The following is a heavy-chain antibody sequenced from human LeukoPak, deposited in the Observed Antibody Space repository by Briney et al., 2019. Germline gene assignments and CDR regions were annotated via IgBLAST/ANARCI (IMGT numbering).Heavy chain of an antibody. V-gene: IGHV1-2*02. CDR1: GYTFTSYD. J-gene: IGHJ4*02. CDR2: INPNSGGT. D-gene: IGHD5-12*01. Sequence: GASVKVSCKASGYTFTSYDINWVRQATGQGLEWMGWINPNSGGTNYAQKFQGRVTMTRDMSISTAYMELSRLRSDDTAVYYCARLRGYSGYDYGVDYWGQGTLVTVSS. CDR3: ARLRGYSGYDYGVDY.